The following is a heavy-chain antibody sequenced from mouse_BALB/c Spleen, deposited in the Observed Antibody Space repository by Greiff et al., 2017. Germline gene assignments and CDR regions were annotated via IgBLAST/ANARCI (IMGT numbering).Heavy chain of an antibody. Sequence: EVQLVESGGGLVKPGGSLKLSCAASGFTFSSYAMSWVRQTPEKRLEWVASISSGGSTYYPDSVKGRFTISSDNARNILYLQMSSLRSKDTAMYYCERSYYRYDEGFDYWGQGTTLTVSS. D-gene: IGHD2-14*01. V-gene: IGHV5-6-5*01. J-gene: IGHJ2*01. CDR2: ISSGGST. CDR1: GFTFSSYA. CDR3: ERSYYRYDEGFDY.